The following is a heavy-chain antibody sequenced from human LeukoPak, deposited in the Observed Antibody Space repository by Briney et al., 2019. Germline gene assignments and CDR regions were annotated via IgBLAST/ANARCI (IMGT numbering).Heavy chain of an antibody. CDR3: AVSKGYCSGGSCYAKAALDY. J-gene: IGHJ4*02. CDR2: IWYDGSNK. Sequence: GGSLRLSCAAPGFTFSSYGMHWVRQAPGKGLEWVAVIWYDGSNKYYADSVKGRFTISRDNSKNTLYLQMNSLRAEDTAVYYCAVSKGYCSGGSCYAKAALDYWGQGTLVTVSS. CDR1: GFTFSSYG. V-gene: IGHV3-33*01. D-gene: IGHD2-15*01.